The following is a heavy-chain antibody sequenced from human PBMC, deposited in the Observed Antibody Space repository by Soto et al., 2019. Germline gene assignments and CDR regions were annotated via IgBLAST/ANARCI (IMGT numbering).Heavy chain of an antibody. CDR2: MNPNSANT. J-gene: IGHJ3*01. D-gene: IGHD1-26*01. Sequence: QVQLVQSGAEVKKPGASVKVSCKTSGYTFTSYDINWVRQATGQGLEWMGWMNPNSANTAYAQKFQGRVTMTRNTSIITAYMELSSLRYEDTAVYYCARERSSGAFDLWGQGTMVTVSS. CDR1: GYTFTSYD. CDR3: ARERSSGAFDL. V-gene: IGHV1-8*01.